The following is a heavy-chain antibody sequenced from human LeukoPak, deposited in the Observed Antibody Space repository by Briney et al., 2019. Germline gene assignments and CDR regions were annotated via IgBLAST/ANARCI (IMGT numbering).Heavy chain of an antibody. V-gene: IGHV4-59*01. J-gene: IGHJ6*02. Sequence: SETLSLTCTVPGGSISSYYWSWIRQLPGKGLEWIGYNYYSGSTNYNPSLKSRVTISVDTSNNQFSLKLSSVTAADTAVYYCARDGGYSSSWPYYYYGMDVWGQGTTVTVSS. CDR1: GGSISSYY. CDR3: ARDGGYSSSWPYYYYGMDV. CDR2: NYYSGST. D-gene: IGHD6-13*01.